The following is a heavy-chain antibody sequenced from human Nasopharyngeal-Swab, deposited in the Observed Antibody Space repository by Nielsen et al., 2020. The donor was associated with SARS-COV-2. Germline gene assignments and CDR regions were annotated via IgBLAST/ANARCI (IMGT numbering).Heavy chain of an antibody. J-gene: IGHJ6*03. D-gene: IGHD2-2*01. CDR3: AKTARVLGGIWTGPPAMPIFGYYHYYMDV. Sequence: WIRQPPGKGLEWVALTSYDGSKTYYGDSVKGRFTISRDNSKNTVYLQMGSLTPEDTAVYYCAKTARVLGGIWTGPPAMPIFGYYHYYMDVWGKGTSVTVSS. CDR2: TSYDGSKT. V-gene: IGHV3-30*18.